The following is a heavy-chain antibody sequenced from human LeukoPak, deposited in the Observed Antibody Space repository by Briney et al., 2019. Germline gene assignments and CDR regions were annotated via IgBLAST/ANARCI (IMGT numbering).Heavy chain of an antibody. V-gene: IGHV3-48*03. J-gene: IGHJ4*02. D-gene: IGHD6-19*01. Sequence: GGSLRLSCAASGFTFSSYEMNWVRQAPGKGLEWVSYILNSGTTTYYADSVKGRFTISRDSAKNSLYLQMNSLRAEDTAVYYCARDSSGWSVDYWGQGTLVTVSS. CDR1: GFTFSSYE. CDR2: ILNSGTTT. CDR3: ARDSSGWSVDY.